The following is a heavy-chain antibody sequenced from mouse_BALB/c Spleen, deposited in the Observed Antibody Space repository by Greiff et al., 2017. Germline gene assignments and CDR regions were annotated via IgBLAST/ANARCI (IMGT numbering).Heavy chain of an antibody. Sequence: VQLKESGPELVKPGASVKVSCKASGYAFTSTNMFRVKQSHGKSLEWIGYIDPYNGGTSYNQKFRGKATLTVDKSSSTAYMHLNSLTSEDSAVYYCARTAYYGNYDYWGQGTTLTVSS. J-gene: IGHJ2*01. CDR2: IDPYNGGT. D-gene: IGHD2-10*01. V-gene: IGHV1S135*01. CDR3: ARTAYYGNYDY. CDR1: GYAFTSTN.